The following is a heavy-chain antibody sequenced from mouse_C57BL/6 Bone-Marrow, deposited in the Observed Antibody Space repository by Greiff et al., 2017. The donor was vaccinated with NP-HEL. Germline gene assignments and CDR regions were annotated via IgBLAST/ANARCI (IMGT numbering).Heavy chain of an antibody. J-gene: IGHJ3*01. D-gene: IGHD1-1*01. CDR1: GYTFTDYE. V-gene: IGHV1-15*01. Sequence: QVQLKESGAELVRPGASVTLSCKASGYTFTDYEMHWVKQTPVHGLEWIGAIDPETGGTAYNQKFKGKAILTADKSSSTAYMELRSLTSEDSAVYYCTNYDLFAYWGQGTLVTVSA. CDR3: TNYDLFAY. CDR2: IDPETGGT.